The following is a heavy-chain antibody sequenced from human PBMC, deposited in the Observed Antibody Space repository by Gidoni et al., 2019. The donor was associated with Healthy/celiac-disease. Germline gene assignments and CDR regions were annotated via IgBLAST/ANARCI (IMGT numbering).Heavy chain of an antibody. CDR2: ISWNSGSI. V-gene: IGHV3-9*01. D-gene: IGHD2-15*01. CDR3: AKDLELRYCSGGSCQDY. Sequence: EVQLVESGGGLVQPGRSLRLSCAASGFTLDDYAMHWVRQAPGKGLEWVSGISWNSGSIGYADSVKGRFTISRDNAKNSLYLQMNSLRAEDTALYYCAKDLELRYCSGGSCQDYWGQGTLVTVSS. CDR1: GFTLDDYA. J-gene: IGHJ4*02.